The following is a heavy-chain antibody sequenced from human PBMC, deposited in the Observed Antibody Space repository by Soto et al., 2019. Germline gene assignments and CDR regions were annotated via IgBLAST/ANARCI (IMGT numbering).Heavy chain of an antibody. CDR2: ISYDGSNK. Sequence: QVQLVESGGGVVQPGRSLRISCAASGFTFSSYAMHWVRQAPGKGLEWVAVISYDGSNKYYADSVKGRFTISRDNSKNTLYLQMNSLRAEDTAVYYCARGGYGNKYFDYWGQGTLVTVSS. J-gene: IGHJ4*02. D-gene: IGHD5-12*01. CDR3: ARGGYGNKYFDY. CDR1: GFTFSSYA. V-gene: IGHV3-30-3*01.